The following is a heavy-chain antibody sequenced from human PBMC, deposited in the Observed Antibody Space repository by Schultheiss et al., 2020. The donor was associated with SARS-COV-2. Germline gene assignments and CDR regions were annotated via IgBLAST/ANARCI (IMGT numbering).Heavy chain of an antibody. CDR3: ARDRDYYDSSGYYYDYYFDY. CDR1: GFTFSSYW. V-gene: IGHV3-74*01. Sequence: GESLKISCAASGFTFSSYWMHWVRQAPGKGLVWVSRINSDGSSTSYADSVKGRFTISRDNAKNSLYLQMNSLRDEDTAVYYCARDRDYYDSSGYYYDYYFDYWGQGTLVTVSS. CDR2: INSDGSST. J-gene: IGHJ4*02. D-gene: IGHD3-22*01.